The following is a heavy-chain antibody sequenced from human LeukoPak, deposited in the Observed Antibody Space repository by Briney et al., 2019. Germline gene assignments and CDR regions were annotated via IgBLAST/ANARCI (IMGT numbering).Heavy chain of an antibody. J-gene: IGHJ4*02. CDR3: AREPTYSSSWYTSCDY. CDR2: ITLSSSSI. V-gene: IGHV3-48*01. CDR1: GFTFSSYG. Sequence: GSLRLSCAASGFTFSSYGMHWVRQAPGKGLEWVSYITLSSSSIYYADSVKGRFTISRDNAKNSLYLQMNSLRAEDTAVYYCAREPTYSSSWYTSCDYWGQGTLVTVSS. D-gene: IGHD6-13*01.